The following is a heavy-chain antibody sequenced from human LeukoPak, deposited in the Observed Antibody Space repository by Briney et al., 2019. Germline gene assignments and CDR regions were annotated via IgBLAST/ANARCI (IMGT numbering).Heavy chain of an antibody. Sequence: PGGSLRLSCAASGFTFSNYAMRWVRQAPGKGLEWVSGISGSGGSTYYADSVKGRFTISRDNSKNTLYLQMNSLRAEDTAVYYCAKDFFASTMVRGVIPYYFDYWGQGTLVTVSS. D-gene: IGHD3-10*01. V-gene: IGHV3-23*01. CDR3: AKDFFASTMVRGVIPYYFDY. CDR1: GFTFSNYA. J-gene: IGHJ4*02. CDR2: ISGSGGST.